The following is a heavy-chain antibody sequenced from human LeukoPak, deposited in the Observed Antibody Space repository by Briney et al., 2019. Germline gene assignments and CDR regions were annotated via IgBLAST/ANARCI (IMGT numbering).Heavy chain of an antibody. V-gene: IGHV1-18*01. CDR1: GYTFTSYG. D-gene: IGHD3-9*01. J-gene: IGHJ4*02. CDR2: ISAYNGNT. Sequence: ASVKVSCKASGYTFTSYGISWVRQAPGQGLEWMGWISAYNGNTNYAQKLQGRVTMTTDTSTSTAYMELRSLRSDDTAVYYCARDWKYYDILTGYPGPSDYWGQGTLVTVSS. CDR3: ARDWKYYDILTGYPGPSDY.